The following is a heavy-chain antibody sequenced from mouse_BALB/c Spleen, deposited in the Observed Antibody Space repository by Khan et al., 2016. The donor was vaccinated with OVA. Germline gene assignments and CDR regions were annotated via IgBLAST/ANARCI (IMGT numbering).Heavy chain of an antibody. D-gene: IGHD1-1*01. Sequence: DLVKPGASVKLSCKASGYTFTSYWINWIKQRPGQGLEWIGRIAPGSGSTYYNEMFKGKATLTVDTSSSTAYIQLSSPSSEDSAVYFCARSNYYGSSLYAMDYWGQGTSVTVSS. CDR1: GYTFTSYW. CDR2: IAPGSGST. CDR3: ARSNYYGSSLYAMDY. V-gene: IGHV1S41*01. J-gene: IGHJ4*01.